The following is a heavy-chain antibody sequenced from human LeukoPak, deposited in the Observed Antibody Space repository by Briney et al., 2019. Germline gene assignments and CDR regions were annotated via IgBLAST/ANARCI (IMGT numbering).Heavy chain of an antibody. Sequence: PGGSLRLSCAASGFTFSSYAMSWVRQAPGKGLEWVSAISGSGDSTYYADSVKGRFTISRDNSKNTLYLQMNSLRAEDTAVYYCTKGRSCTNSIRHSWFPEIWAQGTMVTVSS. CDR1: GFTFSSYA. CDR2: ISGSGDST. V-gene: IGHV3-23*01. J-gene: IGHJ3*02. D-gene: IGHD2-8*01. CDR3: TKGRSCTNSIRHSWFPEI.